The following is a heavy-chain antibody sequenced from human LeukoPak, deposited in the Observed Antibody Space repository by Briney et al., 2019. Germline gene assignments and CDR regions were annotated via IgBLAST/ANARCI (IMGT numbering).Heavy chain of an antibody. CDR3: ARAHDYAVYFDY. CDR2: IYSGGST. CDR1: GFTVSSNY. D-gene: IGHD4-17*01. Sequence: GGSLRLSCAASGFTVSSNYMSWVRQAPGKGLEWVSVIYSGGSTYYADSVKGRFTISRDNSKNTLYLQMNSLRAEDTAVYYCARAHDYAVYFDYWGQGTLVTVSS. V-gene: IGHV3-53*01. J-gene: IGHJ4*02.